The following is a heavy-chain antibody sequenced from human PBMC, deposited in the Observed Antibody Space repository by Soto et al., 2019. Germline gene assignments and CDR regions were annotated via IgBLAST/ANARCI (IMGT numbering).Heavy chain of an antibody. V-gene: IGHV3-30*18. CDR3: AKVGSGSYYHYFDY. D-gene: IGHD1-26*01. CDR2: ISYDGSDK. CDR1: GFTFNFYG. J-gene: IGHJ4*02. Sequence: GGSLRLSCDASGFTFNFYGMHWVRQAPGKGLEWVAVISYDGSDKYYADSVRGRFTISRDNTKNTVWLQMNSLRGEDTAVYYCAKVGSGSYYHYFDYWGQGTLVTVSS.